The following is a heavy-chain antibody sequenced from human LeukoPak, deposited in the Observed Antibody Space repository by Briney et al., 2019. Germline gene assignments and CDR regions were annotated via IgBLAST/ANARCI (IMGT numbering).Heavy chain of an antibody. Sequence: GGSLRLSCAASGFTFSSYGMHWVRQAPGKGLEWVAVISYDGSNKYYADSVKGRFTISRDNSKNTLYLQMNSLRAEDTAVYYCAKGMVSGSYYNVGGAFDIWGQGTMVTVSS. V-gene: IGHV3-30*18. CDR2: ISYDGSNK. D-gene: IGHD3-10*01. CDR3: AKGMVSGSYYNVGGAFDI. J-gene: IGHJ3*02. CDR1: GFTFSSYG.